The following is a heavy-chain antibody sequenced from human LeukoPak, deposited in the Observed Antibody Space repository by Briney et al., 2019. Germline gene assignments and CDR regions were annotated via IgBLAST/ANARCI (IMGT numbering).Heavy chain of an antibody. V-gene: IGHV3-11*01. D-gene: IGHD7-27*01. CDR1: GIPFIDFY. CDR3: ARDRWGKYYFDY. J-gene: IGHJ4*02. CDR2: ISSSATTI. Sequence: PGGSLRFSCAASGIPFIDFYMSWIGQGPGKGLEWVSYISSSATTIYYTDSVKGRFTISRDNAKSSHYPQMNNLRAEDTAVYYCARDRWGKYYFDYWGLGTLVTVSS.